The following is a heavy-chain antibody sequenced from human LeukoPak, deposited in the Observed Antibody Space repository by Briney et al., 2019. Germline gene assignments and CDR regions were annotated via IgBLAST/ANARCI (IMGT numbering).Heavy chain of an antibody. Sequence: SVKDSCKASGGTFSSYAISWVRQAPGQGLEWMGGIIPIFGTANYAQKFQGRVTITTDESTSTAYMELSSLRSEDTAVYYCARGRWLTYAFDIWGQGTMVTVSS. D-gene: IGHD6-19*01. J-gene: IGHJ3*02. CDR2: IIPIFGTA. CDR1: GGTFSSYA. CDR3: ARGRWLTYAFDI. V-gene: IGHV1-69*05.